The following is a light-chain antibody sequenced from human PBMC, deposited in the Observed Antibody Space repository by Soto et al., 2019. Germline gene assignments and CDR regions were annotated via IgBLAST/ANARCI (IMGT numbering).Light chain of an antibody. CDR3: CSSTSSNPYV. CDR2: DVS. J-gene: IGLJ1*01. CDR1: SSDVGGYTY. V-gene: IGLV2-14*01. Sequence: QSALTQPASVSGSPGQSITISCTGTSSDVGGYTYVSWYQQYPGKAPKLMIYDVSYRPSGVSNRFSGSKSGNTASLTISGLQAEDEADYYCCSSTSSNPYVFGTGTKLTVL.